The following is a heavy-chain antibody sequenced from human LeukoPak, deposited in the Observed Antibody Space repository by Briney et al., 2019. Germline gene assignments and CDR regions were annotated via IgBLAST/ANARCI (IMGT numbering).Heavy chain of an antibody. CDR1: GFTFRSYA. V-gene: IGHV3-23*01. CDR3: AKEESYDSGGYYYD. CDR2: ISGSGGST. J-gene: IGHJ1*01. Sequence: GGSLRLPCAASGFTFRSYAMSWVRQAPGKGLEWVSAISGSGGSTYYADSVKGRFTISRDNSKNTLSLQMTSLTAEDTALYYCAKEESYDSGGYYYDWGQGTLVTVSS. D-gene: IGHD3-22*01.